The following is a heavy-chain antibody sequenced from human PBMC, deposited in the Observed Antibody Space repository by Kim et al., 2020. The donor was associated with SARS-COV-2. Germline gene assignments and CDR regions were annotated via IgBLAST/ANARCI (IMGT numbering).Heavy chain of an antibody. CDR3: ARDDSSGYQLVGDAFDI. V-gene: IGHV3-33*08. CDR2: IWYDGSNK. D-gene: IGHD3-22*01. J-gene: IGHJ3*02. Sequence: GGSLRLSCAASGFTFSSYGMHWVRQAPGKGLEWVAVIWYDGSNKYYADSVKGRFTISRDNSKNTLYLQMNSLSAEDTAVYYCARDDSSGYQLVGDAFDIWGQGTMVTVSS. CDR1: GFTFSSYG.